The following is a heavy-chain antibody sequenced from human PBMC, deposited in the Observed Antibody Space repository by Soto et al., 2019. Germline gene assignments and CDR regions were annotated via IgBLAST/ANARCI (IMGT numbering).Heavy chain of an antibody. D-gene: IGHD1-1*01. CDR1: GGTFSSYA. J-gene: IGHJ4*02. CDR2: IIPIFGTA. CDR3: VRDVLPIGTDSNYFAY. Sequence: GASVKVSCKASGGTFSSYAISWVRQAPGQGLEWMGGIIPIFGTANYAQKFQGRVTITADESTSTAYMELSSLRSEDTAVYYCVRDVLPIGTDSNYFAYWGQGTLVTVSS. V-gene: IGHV1-69*13.